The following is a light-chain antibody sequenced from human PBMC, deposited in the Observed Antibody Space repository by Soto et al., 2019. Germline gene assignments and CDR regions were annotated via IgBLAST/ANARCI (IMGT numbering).Light chain of an antibody. Sequence: EVVMTQSPATLSVSPGERATLSCRASQSVSSLLAWYQQKPGQAPRLLIYGASTRATGIPDRFSASGSGTEFALTISSLQSGDFEVYYGQQYNNWPLTFGGGTKVEIK. J-gene: IGKJ4*01. CDR3: QQYNNWPLT. V-gene: IGKV3-15*01. CDR1: QSVSSL. CDR2: GAS.